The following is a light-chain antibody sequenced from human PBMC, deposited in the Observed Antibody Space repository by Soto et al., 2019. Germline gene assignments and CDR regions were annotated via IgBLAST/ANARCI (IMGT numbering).Light chain of an antibody. CDR1: EGVSTN. J-gene: IGKJ1*01. CDR2: GAS. Sequence: EIAVTQSPATLSLVPGGRVTLSCSASEGVSTNLAWYQQTAGQAPRLLIDGASSRATGIPDRFSGSGAGTDFTLTISILEPEDFAVYHCQQYDSPPTFGQGTKVDIK. CDR3: QQYDSPPT. V-gene: IGKV3-20*01.